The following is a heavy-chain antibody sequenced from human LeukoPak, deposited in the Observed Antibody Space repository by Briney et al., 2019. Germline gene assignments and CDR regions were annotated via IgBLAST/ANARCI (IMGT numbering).Heavy chain of an antibody. Sequence: GASVTVSCKASGYTFTSYGISWVRQAPGQGLEWMGWISAYNGNTNYAQKLQGRVTMTTDTSTSTAYMELRSLRSDDTAVYYCARGHPSGHSVYYGMDVWGQGTTVTVSS. V-gene: IGHV1-18*01. D-gene: IGHD1-26*01. CDR1: GYTFTSYG. CDR3: ARGHPSGHSVYYGMDV. J-gene: IGHJ6*02. CDR2: ISAYNGNT.